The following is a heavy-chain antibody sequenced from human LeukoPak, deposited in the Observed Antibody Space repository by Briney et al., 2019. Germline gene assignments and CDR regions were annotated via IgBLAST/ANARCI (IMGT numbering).Heavy chain of an antibody. V-gene: IGHV3-30*04. CDR3: ARDPRRHIVVVTATYFDY. D-gene: IGHD2-21*02. Sequence: GGSLRLSCAASGFTFSSYAMHWVRQAPGKGLEWVAVISYDGSNKYYADSVKGRFTISRDNSKNTLYLQINSLRAEDTAVYYCARDPRRHIVVVTATYFDYWGQGTLVTVSS. CDR1: GFTFSSYA. J-gene: IGHJ4*02. CDR2: ISYDGSNK.